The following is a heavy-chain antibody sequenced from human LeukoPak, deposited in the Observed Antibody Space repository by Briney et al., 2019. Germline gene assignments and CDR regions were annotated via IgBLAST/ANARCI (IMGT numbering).Heavy chain of an antibody. CDR2: ISYDGSNK. D-gene: IGHD5-12*01. CDR3: AKTTEGYSGYDDQGGDY. J-gene: IGHJ4*02. V-gene: IGHV3-30*18. Sequence: GGSLRLSCAASGFTFSSYGMHWVRQAPGKGLEWVAVISYDGSNKYYADSVKGRFTISRDNSKNTLYLQMNSLRAEDTAVYYCAKTTEGYSGYDDQGGDYWGQGTLVTVSS. CDR1: GFTFSSYG.